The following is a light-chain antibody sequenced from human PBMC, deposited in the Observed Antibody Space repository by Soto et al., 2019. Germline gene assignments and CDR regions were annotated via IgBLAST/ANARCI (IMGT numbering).Light chain of an antibody. CDR2: RNN. Sequence: QSVLTQPPSASGTPGQRVTISCYGSSSNIGDNHGHWYQHLPGTAPKLLIYRNNQRPSGVSDRFSGSKSGTSASLAISGLQSEDEADYYCAAWDDNLSGPLFGGVTKLTVL. CDR3: AAWDDNLSGPL. V-gene: IGLV1-47*01. J-gene: IGLJ3*02. CDR1: SSNIGDNH.